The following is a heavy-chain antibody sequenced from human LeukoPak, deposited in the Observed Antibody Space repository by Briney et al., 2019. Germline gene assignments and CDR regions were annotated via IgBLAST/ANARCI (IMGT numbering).Heavy chain of an antibody. Sequence: PSETLSLTCTISGGSVSDYYWSWIRQSPGKGLEWIGYIYHTGSTSYSPSLKSRVTMSVDTSKNQFSLKVSSVTAADTAVYYCARDSGTTGEVKFDPWGQGTLVTVSS. J-gene: IGHJ5*02. CDR1: GGSVSDYY. CDR2: IYHTGST. D-gene: IGHD3-10*01. V-gene: IGHV4-59*02. CDR3: ARDSGTTGEVKFDP.